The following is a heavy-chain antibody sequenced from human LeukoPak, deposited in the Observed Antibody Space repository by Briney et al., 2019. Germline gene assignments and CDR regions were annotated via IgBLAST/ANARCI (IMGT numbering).Heavy chain of an antibody. V-gene: IGHV1-46*01. CDR2: INPSGGST. D-gene: IGHD2-15*01. CDR1: GYTFTSYY. Sequence: ASVKVSCKASGYTFTSYYMHWVRQAPGQGLEWMGIINPSGGSTSYAQKFQGRVTMTRDTSTSTVYMELSSLRSEDTAVYYCARGVVVTARPYNWFDPWGQGTLVTVSS. J-gene: IGHJ5*02. CDR3: ARGVVVTARPYNWFDP.